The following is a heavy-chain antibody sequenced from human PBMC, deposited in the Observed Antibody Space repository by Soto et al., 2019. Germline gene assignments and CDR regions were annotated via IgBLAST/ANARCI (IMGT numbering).Heavy chain of an antibody. V-gene: IGHV4-59*01. CDR1: GCSISSYY. CDR3: ACYGAERRDFDY. Sequence: PSETLSLTCTVSGCSISSYYWSWIRQPPGKGLEWIGYIYHSGTTYYNPSLKSRVTMSVDTSKNQFSLNLSSVTAADTAVYYCACYGAERRDFDYWGQGSLVTVSS. J-gene: IGHJ4*02. D-gene: IGHD3-10*01. CDR2: IYHSGTT.